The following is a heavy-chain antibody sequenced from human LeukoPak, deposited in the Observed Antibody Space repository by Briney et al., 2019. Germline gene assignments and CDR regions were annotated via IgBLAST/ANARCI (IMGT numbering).Heavy chain of an antibody. CDR1: GRSFSGYY. Sequence: AETLTLTCAVYGRSFSGYYWSWIRQPPGKGLEWIGEINRSGSTNYNPSLKSRVTTTVDTSKNQFSRNLSSVTSAHRAVYYCARRRYCSSSSCYPFDYWGQGTLVTVSS. V-gene: IGHV4-34*01. CDR3: ARRRYCSSSSCYPFDY. J-gene: IGHJ4*02. CDR2: INRSGST. D-gene: IGHD2-2*01.